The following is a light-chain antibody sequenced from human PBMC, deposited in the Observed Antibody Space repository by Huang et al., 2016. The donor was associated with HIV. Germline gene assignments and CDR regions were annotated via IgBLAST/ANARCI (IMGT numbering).Light chain of an antibody. CDR3: QQYNSHPGT. J-gene: IGKJ1*01. V-gene: IGKV1-5*03. CDR2: EAS. CDR1: QSISSW. Sequence: DIQMTQSPPTLSRSVGDRVTITCRASQSISSWLAWYQQKPVKAPKLLIYEASKLQSGVPSRFSGRRSGTEFTLTISSLQPDDFATYYCQQYNSHPGTFGLGTKVEMK.